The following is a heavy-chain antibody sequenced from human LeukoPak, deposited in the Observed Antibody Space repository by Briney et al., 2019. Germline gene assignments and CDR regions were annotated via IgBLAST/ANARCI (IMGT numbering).Heavy chain of an antibody. J-gene: IGHJ4*02. D-gene: IGHD1-26*01. CDR1: GFTFSNYF. Sequence: PGGSLRLSCAASGFTFSNYFISWVRQAPGKGLEWVANIKQDGSEKYYVDSVKGRFTISRDNAKISLYLQMNSLRVKDTAVYYCARDEGGAYIYFWGQGTLVTVSS. V-gene: IGHV3-7*01. CDR3: ARDEGGAYIYF. CDR2: IKQDGSEK.